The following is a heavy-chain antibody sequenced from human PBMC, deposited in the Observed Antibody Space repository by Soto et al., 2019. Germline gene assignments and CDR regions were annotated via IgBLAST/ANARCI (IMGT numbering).Heavy chain of an antibody. J-gene: IGHJ6*02. CDR2: IYHSGST. Sequence: SETLSLTCAVSGGSISSGGYSWSWIRQPPGTGLEWIGYIYHSGSTYYNPSLQSRVTISVDRSKNQFSLKLSSVTAADTAVYYCAKDFSGDDSSGYYPYYGMDVWGQGTTVTVSS. CDR3: AKDFSGDDSSGYYPYYGMDV. D-gene: IGHD3-22*01. V-gene: IGHV4-30-2*01. CDR1: GGSISSGGYS.